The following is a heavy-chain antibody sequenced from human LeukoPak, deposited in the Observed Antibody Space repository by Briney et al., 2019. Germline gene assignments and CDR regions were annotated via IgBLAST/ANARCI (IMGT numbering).Heavy chain of an antibody. Sequence: SETLSLTCTVSGGSISSGGYYWSWIRQHPGKGLEWIGYIYYSGSTYYNPSLKSRVTISVDTSKNQFSLKLSSVTAADTAVYYCARISGSSWYPDYFDYWGQGTLVTVSS. J-gene: IGHJ4*02. CDR1: GGSISSGGYY. D-gene: IGHD6-13*01. CDR2: IYYSGST. CDR3: ARISGSSWYPDYFDY. V-gene: IGHV4-31*03.